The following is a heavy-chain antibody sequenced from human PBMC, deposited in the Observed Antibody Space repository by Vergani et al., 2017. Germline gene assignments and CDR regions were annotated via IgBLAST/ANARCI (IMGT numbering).Heavy chain of an antibody. J-gene: IGHJ1*01. CDR3: ARAYCGGDCYPNEYFQH. CDR1: GGSVSSGSYY. V-gene: IGHV4-61*10. Sequence: QVQLQESGPGLVKPSETLSLTCTVSGGSVSSGSYYWSWIRQPAGKGLEWIGYIYYSGSTNYNPSLKSRVTISVDTSKNQFSLKLSSVTAADTAVYYCARAYCGGDCYPNEYFQHWGQGTLVTVSS. D-gene: IGHD2-21*01. CDR2: IYYSGST.